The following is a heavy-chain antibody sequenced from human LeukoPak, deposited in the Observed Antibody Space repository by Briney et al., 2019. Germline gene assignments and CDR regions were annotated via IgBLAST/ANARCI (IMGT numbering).Heavy chain of an antibody. V-gene: IGHV3-21*04. Sequence: GGSLRLSCAASGFTFSSYSMNWVRQAPGKGLEWVSSISSSSSYIYYADSVKGRFIISRDNSKNTLYLQMNSLRAEDTAVYYCAKVGAVIGYYYYYMDVWGKGTTVTVSS. CDR2: ISSSSSYI. CDR1: GFTFSSYS. CDR3: AKVGAVIGYYYYYMDV. D-gene: IGHD3-16*01. J-gene: IGHJ6*03.